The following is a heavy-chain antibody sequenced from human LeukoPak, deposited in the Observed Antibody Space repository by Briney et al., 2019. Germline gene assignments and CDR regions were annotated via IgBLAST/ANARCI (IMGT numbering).Heavy chain of an antibody. Sequence: GGSLRLSCAASGFTFSSYAMSWVRQAPGKGLEWVSAISGSGGSTYYADSVKGRFTISRDNSKNTLYLQMNSLRAEDTAVYYCAKDRIVGATAGGWYFDYWGQGTLVTVSS. D-gene: IGHD1-26*01. CDR3: AKDRIVGATAGGWYFDY. J-gene: IGHJ4*02. CDR2: ISGSGGST. V-gene: IGHV3-23*01. CDR1: GFTFSSYA.